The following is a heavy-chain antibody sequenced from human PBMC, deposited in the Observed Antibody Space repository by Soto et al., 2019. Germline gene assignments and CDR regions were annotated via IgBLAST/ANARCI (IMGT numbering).Heavy chain of an antibody. Sequence: GGSLRLSCAASGFTFSSYWMHWVRQAPGKGLVWVSRMNEDGGTTDYADSVKGRFTISRDNAKSTLYLQMNSLRVEDTAVYYCASDLSGRADVWGQGTTVTVSS. D-gene: IGHD3-10*01. CDR1: GFTFSSYW. V-gene: IGHV3-74*01. CDR2: MNEDGGTT. J-gene: IGHJ6*02. CDR3: ASDLSGRADV.